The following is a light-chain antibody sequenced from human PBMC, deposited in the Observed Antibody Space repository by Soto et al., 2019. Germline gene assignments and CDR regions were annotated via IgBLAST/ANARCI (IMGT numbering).Light chain of an antibody. CDR3: QFYDSSVSGWKV. V-gene: IGLV1-40*01. Sequence: QSVLTQPPSVSGAPGQRVTISSTGSSSNIGAGYDVHWYQQLPGTAPKLLIYGNSNRPSGVPDRFSGSKSGTSASLAITGLQAEDEADYYCQFYDSSVSGWKVFGGGTKVTVL. CDR2: GNS. CDR1: SSNIGAGYD. J-gene: IGLJ2*01.